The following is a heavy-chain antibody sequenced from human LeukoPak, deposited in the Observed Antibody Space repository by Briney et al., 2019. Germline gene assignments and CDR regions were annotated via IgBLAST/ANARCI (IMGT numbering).Heavy chain of an antibody. D-gene: IGHD2-2*02. Sequence: GGSLRLSCAASGFTFSSYSMNWVRQAPGKGLEWVSYISSSSSTIYYADSVKGRFTISRDNAKNSLYLQMNSLRAEDTAVYYCARDTDCSSTSCYMYYYYYIDVWGKGTTVTVSS. CDR1: GFTFSSYS. J-gene: IGHJ6*03. CDR3: ARDTDCSSTSCYMYYYYYIDV. V-gene: IGHV3-48*04. CDR2: ISSSSSTI.